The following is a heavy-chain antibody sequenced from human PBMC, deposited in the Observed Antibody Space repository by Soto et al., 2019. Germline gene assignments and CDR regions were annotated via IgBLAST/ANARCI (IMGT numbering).Heavy chain of an antibody. D-gene: IGHD4-17*01. J-gene: IGHJ4*02. Sequence: QVQLVESGGGVVQPGRSLRLSCAASGFTFSTYGMHWVRQAPGKGLEWVAVISYDGNNKYYADSVKGRFTIARDNPKNTLFLQMDSLRAEDTAVYYCAKDHLPSTVTTPGYWGQGTLVTVSS. CDR3: AKDHLPSTVTTPGY. V-gene: IGHV3-30*18. CDR2: ISYDGNNK. CDR1: GFTFSTYG.